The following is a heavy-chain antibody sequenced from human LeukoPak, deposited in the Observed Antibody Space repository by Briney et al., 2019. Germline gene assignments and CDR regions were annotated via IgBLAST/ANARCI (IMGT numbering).Heavy chain of an antibody. J-gene: IGHJ4*02. CDR3: AKEGDYYGDYFDY. CDR2: ISGSGGST. D-gene: IGHD3-3*01. V-gene: IGHV3-23*01. CDR1: GFTFSSYA. Sequence: PGGSLRLSCAASGFTFSSYAMSWVRQAPGKRLEWVSAISGSGGSTYYADSVKGRFTVSRDNSKNTLYLQMNSLRAEDTAVYYCAKEGDYYGDYFDYWGQGTLVTVSS.